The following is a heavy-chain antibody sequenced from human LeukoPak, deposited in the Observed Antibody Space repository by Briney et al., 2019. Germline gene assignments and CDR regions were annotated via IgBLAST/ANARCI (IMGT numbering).Heavy chain of an antibody. Sequence: GGSLRLSCAASGFTFDDYAMHWVRHAPGKGLEWVSGISWNSGSIGYADSVKGRFTISRDNAKNSLYLQMNSLRAEDTALYYCAKDIAAAAGTGAFDIWGQGTMVTVSS. CDR2: ISWNSGSI. D-gene: IGHD6-13*01. V-gene: IGHV3-9*01. CDR3: AKDIAAAAGTGAFDI. CDR1: GFTFDDYA. J-gene: IGHJ3*02.